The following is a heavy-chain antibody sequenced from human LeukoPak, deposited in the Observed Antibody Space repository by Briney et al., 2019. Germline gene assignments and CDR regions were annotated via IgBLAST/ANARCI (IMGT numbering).Heavy chain of an antibody. Sequence: SETLSLTCAVYGGSFSGYYWSWIRQPPGKGLEWIGEINHSGSTYYNPSLKSRVTISVDTSKNQFSLKLTSVTAADTAVYYCAAQSGPLDFWGQGTLVPVSS. CDR2: INHSGST. J-gene: IGHJ4*02. V-gene: IGHV4-34*01. CDR3: AAQSGPLDF. CDR1: GGSFSGYY. D-gene: IGHD3-3*01.